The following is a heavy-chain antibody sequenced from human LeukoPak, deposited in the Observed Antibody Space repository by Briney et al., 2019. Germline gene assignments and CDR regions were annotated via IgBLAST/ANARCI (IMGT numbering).Heavy chain of an antibody. CDR2: ISSSSSYI. CDR1: GFTFSSYS. D-gene: IGHD3-10*01. V-gene: IGHV3-21*01. J-gene: IGHJ4*02. Sequence: GGSLRLSCAASGFTFSSYSMNWVRQAPGKGLEWVSSISSSSSYIYYADSVKGRFTISRDNAKNSLYLQMNSLRAEDTAVYYCARDQGGRITMVRGVIGPYFDYWGQGTLVTVSS. CDR3: ARDQGGRITMVRGVIGPYFDY.